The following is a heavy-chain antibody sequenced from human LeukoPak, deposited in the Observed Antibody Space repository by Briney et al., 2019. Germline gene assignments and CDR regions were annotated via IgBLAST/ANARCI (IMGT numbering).Heavy chain of an antibody. CDR2: IWYDGSNK. J-gene: IGHJ4*02. CDR3: AREGYCSSTSCYREYYFDY. D-gene: IGHD2-2*02. Sequence: PGRSLRLSCAASGFTFSSYGMHWVRQAPGKGLEWVAVIWYDGSNKYYADSVKGRFTISRDNSKNTLYLQMNSLRAEDTAVYYCAREGYCSSTSCYREYYFDYWGQGTLVTVSS. V-gene: IGHV3-33*01. CDR1: GFTFSSYG.